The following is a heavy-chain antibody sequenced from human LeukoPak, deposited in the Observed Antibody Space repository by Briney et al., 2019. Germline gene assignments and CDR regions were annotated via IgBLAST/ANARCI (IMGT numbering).Heavy chain of an antibody. CDR2: INHSGGT. CDR3: AVRWGAAAGPLDY. V-gene: IGHV4-34*01. J-gene: IGHJ4*02. CDR1: GGSFSDYS. D-gene: IGHD6-13*01. Sequence: PSETLSLTCAVYGGSFSDYSWTWIRQPPGKGLEWIGEINHSGGTNHNPSLMSRVIMSVDTSKNQISLKVSSVTAADTAVYYCAVRWGAAAGPLDYWGQGTLVTVSS.